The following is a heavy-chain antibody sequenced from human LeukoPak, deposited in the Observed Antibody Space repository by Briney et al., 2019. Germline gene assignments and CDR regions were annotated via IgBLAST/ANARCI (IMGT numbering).Heavy chain of an antibody. CDR1: GFIFSHYG. Sequence: GRSLRLSCAASGFIFSHYGMHWVRQVPGKGLEWVAVIWSDGSNRFYAGSVKGRFTISRDNSQNTLFLQMNSLRAEDTAMYYCARDAQRGFDYSNSLEYWGRGTLVTVSS. J-gene: IGHJ4*01. CDR2: IWSDGSNR. V-gene: IGHV3-33*01. CDR3: ARDAQRGFDYSNSLEY. D-gene: IGHD4-11*01.